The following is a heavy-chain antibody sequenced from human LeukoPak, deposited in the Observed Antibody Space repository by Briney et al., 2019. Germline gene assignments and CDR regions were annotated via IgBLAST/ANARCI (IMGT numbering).Heavy chain of an antibody. CDR1: GFSFNSDW. CDR3: AKEGYYDSSGYYLR. V-gene: IGHV3-7*03. J-gene: IGHJ4*02. Sequence: PGGSLRLSCAASGFSFNSDWMDWVRQAPGKGLEWVANIKHDESEKNYLDSVKGRFTISRDNSKNTLYLQMNSLRAEDTAVYYCAKEGYYDSSGYYLRWGQGTLVTVSS. D-gene: IGHD3-22*01. CDR2: IKHDESEK.